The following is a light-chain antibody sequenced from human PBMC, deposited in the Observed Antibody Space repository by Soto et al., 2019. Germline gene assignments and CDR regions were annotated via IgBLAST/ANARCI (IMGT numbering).Light chain of an antibody. V-gene: IGLV2-8*01. CDR2: KSR. CDR3: SSYAGSNNVI. CDR1: ASNVGGYNY. J-gene: IGLJ2*01. Sequence: QSALTQPPSASGSPGQSVTISCTGAASNVGGYNYVSWYQQHPGKAPKLIISKSRERPSGVPDRFSGSKSGNMASLTVSGLQAEDEAEYYCSSYAGSNNVIFGGGTKLTVL.